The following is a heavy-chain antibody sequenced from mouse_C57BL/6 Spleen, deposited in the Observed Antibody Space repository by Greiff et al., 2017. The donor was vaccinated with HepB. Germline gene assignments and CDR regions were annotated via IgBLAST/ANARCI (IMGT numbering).Heavy chain of an antibody. Sequence: EVQLQQSGPELVKPGASVKISCKASGYTFTDYYMNWVKQSHGKSLEWIGDINPNNGGTSYNQKFKGKATLTVDKSSSTAYMELRSLTSEDSAVYYCARRLLYAMDYWGQGTSVTVSS. CDR1: GYTFTDYY. CDR2: INPNNGGT. J-gene: IGHJ4*01. CDR3: ARRLLYAMDY. V-gene: IGHV1-26*01. D-gene: IGHD2-3*01.